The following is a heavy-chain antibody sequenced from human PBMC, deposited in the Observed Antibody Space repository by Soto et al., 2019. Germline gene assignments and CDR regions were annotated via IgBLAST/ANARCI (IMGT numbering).Heavy chain of an antibody. J-gene: IGHJ6*02. CDR2: IIPIFGTA. D-gene: IGHD5-18*01. Sequence: SVKVSCKASGGTFSSYAISWVRQAPGQGLEWMGGIIPIFGTANYAQKFQGRVTITADESTSTAYMELSSLRSEDTAVYYCARVGTAFDYYYYGMDVWGQGTTVTVSS. CDR1: GGTFSSYA. CDR3: ARVGTAFDYYYYGMDV. V-gene: IGHV1-69*13.